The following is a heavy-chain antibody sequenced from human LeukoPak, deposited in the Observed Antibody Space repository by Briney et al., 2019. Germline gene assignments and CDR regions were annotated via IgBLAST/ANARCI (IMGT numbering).Heavy chain of an antibody. CDR2: INHSGST. CDR1: GGSFSGYY. V-gene: IGHV4-34*01. Sequence: SETLSLTCAVYGGSFSGYYWSWIRQPPGKGLEWIGEINHSGSTNYNPSLKSRVTISVDTSKNQFSLKLSSVTAADTAVYYCARCKQLRNYYMDVWGKGTTVTVSS. CDR3: ARCKQLRNYYMDV. D-gene: IGHD6-6*01. J-gene: IGHJ6*03.